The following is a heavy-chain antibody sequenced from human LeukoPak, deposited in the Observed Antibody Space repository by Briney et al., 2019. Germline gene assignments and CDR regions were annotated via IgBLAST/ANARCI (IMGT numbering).Heavy chain of an antibody. CDR3: ANGGYYYDSSGYHKN. J-gene: IGHJ4*02. CDR2: IRYDGSNK. V-gene: IGHV3-30*02. Sequence: GGSLRLSRAASGFTFSSYGMHWVRQAPGKGLEWVAFIRYDGSNKYYADSVKGRFTISRDNSKNTLYLQMNSLRAEDTAVYYCANGGYYYDSSGYHKNWGQGTLVTVSS. D-gene: IGHD3-22*01. CDR1: GFTFSSYG.